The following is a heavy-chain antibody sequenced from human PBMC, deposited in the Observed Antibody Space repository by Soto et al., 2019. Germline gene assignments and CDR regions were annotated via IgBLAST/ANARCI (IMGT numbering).Heavy chain of an antibody. V-gene: IGHV4-59*01. Sequence: PSETLSLTCTGSGGSISSYYWSWIRQPPGKGLEWIGYIYYSGSTNYNPSLKSRVTISVDTSKNQFSLKLSSVTAADTAVYYCARADILTGYYNYYYGMDVWDQGTTVTVS. D-gene: IGHD3-9*01. CDR2: IYYSGST. CDR3: ARADILTGYYNYYYGMDV. CDR1: GGSISSYY. J-gene: IGHJ6*02.